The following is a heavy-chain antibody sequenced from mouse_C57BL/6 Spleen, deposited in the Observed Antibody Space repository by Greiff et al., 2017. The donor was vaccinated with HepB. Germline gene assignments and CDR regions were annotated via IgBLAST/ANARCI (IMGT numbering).Heavy chain of an antibody. CDR2: ISYDGSN. CDR1: GYSITSGYY. Sequence: EVKLMESGPGLVKPSQSLSLTCSVTGYSITSGYYWNWIRQFPGNKLEWMGYISYDGSNNYNPSLKNRISITRDTSKNQCFLKLNSVTTEDTATYYCARDYDYDGGYFDVWGTGTTVTVSS. D-gene: IGHD2-4*01. J-gene: IGHJ1*03. CDR3: ARDYDYDGGYFDV. V-gene: IGHV3-6*01.